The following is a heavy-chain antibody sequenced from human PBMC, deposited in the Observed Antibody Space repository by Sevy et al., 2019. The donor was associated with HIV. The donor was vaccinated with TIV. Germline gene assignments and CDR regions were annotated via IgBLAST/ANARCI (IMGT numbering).Heavy chain of an antibody. CDR1: GFSFSNYG. J-gene: IGHJ4*02. CDR3: ARGADSFDGSGANFEY. Sequence: GGSLRLSCAASGFSFSNYGMHWVRQAPGKGLEWVALIWYDGSSKYYADSVKGRLTISRDNSKNTMYLQMNSLSAEDTAVYYCARGADSFDGSGANFEYWGQGTLVTISS. V-gene: IGHV3-33*01. D-gene: IGHD1-26*01. CDR2: IWYDGSSK.